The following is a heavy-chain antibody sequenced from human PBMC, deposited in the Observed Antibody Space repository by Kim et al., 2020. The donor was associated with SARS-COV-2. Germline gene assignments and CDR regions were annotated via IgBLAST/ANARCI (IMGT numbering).Heavy chain of an antibody. J-gene: IGHJ6*02. V-gene: IGHV5-51*01. Sequence: GESLKISCKGSGYSFTSYWIGWVRQMPGKGLEWMGIIYPGDSDTRYSPSFQGQVTISADKSISTAYLQWSSLKASDTAMYYCARQGLTVTSPEYYYYGRDVWGQGTTVTVSS. CDR2: IYPGDSDT. D-gene: IGHD4-17*01. CDR1: GYSFTSYW. CDR3: ARQGLTVTSPEYYYYGRDV.